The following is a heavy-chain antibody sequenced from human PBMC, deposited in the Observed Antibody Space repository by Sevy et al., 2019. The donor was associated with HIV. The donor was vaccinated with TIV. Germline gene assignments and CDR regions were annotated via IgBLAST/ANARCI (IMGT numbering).Heavy chain of an antibody. D-gene: IGHD5-18*01. CDR2: INAGNGNT. V-gene: IGHV1-3*01. Sequence: ASVKVSCKASGYTFTSYAMHWVHQAPGQRLEWMGWINAGNGNTKYSQKFQGRVTITRDTSASTAYMELSSLRSEDTAVYYCARAWIQLWLGYFDYWGQGTLVTVSS. CDR1: GYTFTSYA. CDR3: ARAWIQLWLGYFDY. J-gene: IGHJ4*02.